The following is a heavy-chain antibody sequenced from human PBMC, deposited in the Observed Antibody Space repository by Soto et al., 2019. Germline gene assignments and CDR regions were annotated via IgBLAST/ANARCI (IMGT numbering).Heavy chain of an antibody. D-gene: IGHD6-13*01. Sequence: QVQLVESGGGVVQPGRSLRLSCAASGFTFSSYGMHWVRQAPGKGLEWVAVIWYDGSNKYYADSVKGRFTISRDNSKNTLYLRMNSLRAEDTAVYYCARGPLCGSSWYFDYWGQGTLVTVSS. J-gene: IGHJ4*02. CDR3: ARGPLCGSSWYFDY. CDR2: IWYDGSNK. V-gene: IGHV3-33*01. CDR1: GFTFSSYG.